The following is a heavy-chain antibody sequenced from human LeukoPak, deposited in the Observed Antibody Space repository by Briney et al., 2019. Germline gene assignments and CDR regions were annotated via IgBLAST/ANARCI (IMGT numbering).Heavy chain of an antibody. CDR3: ARFTKTSVD. J-gene: IGHJ4*02. CDR2: IYYSGST. V-gene: IGHV4-59*01. CDR1: GGSISSYY. Sequence: SETLSLTCTVSGGSISSYYWSWIRQPPGKGLEWIGYIYYSGSTNYNPSLKSRVTISVDTSKNQFSLKLSSVTAADTAVYYCARFTKTSVDWGQGTLVTVSS.